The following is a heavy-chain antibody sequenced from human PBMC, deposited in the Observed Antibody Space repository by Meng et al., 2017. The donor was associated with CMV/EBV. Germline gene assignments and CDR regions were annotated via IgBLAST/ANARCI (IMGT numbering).Heavy chain of an antibody. J-gene: IGHJ4*02. CDR1: YA. CDR3: ARDTPYDYGWGSYRYMPDPFFY. Sequence: YALHWVCTAPGQGLVWLGWSNPNRGGSNYGQTVQGRDTIARDTSISTAYMELSRMRSDDKAVYYCARDTPYDYGWGSYRYMPDPFFYWGQGTLVTVSS. V-gene: IGHV1-2*02. D-gene: IGHD3-16*02. CDR2: SNPNRGGS.